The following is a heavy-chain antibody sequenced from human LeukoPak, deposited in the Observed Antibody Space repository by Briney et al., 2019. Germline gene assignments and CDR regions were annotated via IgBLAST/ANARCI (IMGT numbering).Heavy chain of an antibody. D-gene: IGHD3-3*01. Sequence: PSETLSLTCAVYGGSFSGYYWSWIRQPPGKGLEWIGEINHSGSTNYNPSLKSRVTISVDTSKNQFSLKLSSVTTADTAVYYCARGHRITIFGVVIIVGNWFDPWGQGTLVTVSS. J-gene: IGHJ5*02. CDR1: GGSFSGYY. V-gene: IGHV4-34*01. CDR3: ARGHRITIFGVVIIVGNWFDP. CDR2: INHSGST.